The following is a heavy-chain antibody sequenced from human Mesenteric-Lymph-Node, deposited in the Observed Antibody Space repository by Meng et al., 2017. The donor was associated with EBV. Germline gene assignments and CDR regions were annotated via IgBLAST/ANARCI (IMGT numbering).Heavy chain of an antibody. V-gene: IGHV4-4*02. CDR2: MYHSGST. Sequence: VHLQGSGPGLVKPSGTLSLTCGVSGGSISNDHWWSWVRQPPGKGLEWIGEMYHSGSTNYNPSLKSRVTISVDKSKNQFFLNLNSVTAADTAVYYCARGREYSWGYWGQGTLVTVFS. J-gene: IGHJ4*02. D-gene: IGHD4-11*01. CDR1: GGSISNDHW. CDR3: ARGREYSWGY.